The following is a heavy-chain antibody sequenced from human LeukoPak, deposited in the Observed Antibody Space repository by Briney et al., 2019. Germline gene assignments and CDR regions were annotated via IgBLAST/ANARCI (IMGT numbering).Heavy chain of an antibody. CDR2: ISTKTGNT. J-gene: IGHJ5*02. Sequence: ASVKVSCKASGYTFTTYAISWVRQAPGQGLEWMGWISTKTGNTNYAQKFQGRVTMTRDTSISTAYMELSRLRSDDTAVYYCARAGYSSSPFDPWGQGTLVTVSS. CDR3: ARAGYSSSPFDP. V-gene: IGHV1-2*02. D-gene: IGHD6-13*01. CDR1: GYTFTTYA.